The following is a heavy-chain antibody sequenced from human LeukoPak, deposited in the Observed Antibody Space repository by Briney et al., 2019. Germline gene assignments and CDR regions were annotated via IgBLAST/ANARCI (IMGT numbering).Heavy chain of an antibody. CDR2: IYDSGST. Sequence: SETLSLTCTVSGGSISSYYWSWIRQPPGKGLEWIGYIYDSGSTNYNPSLKSRVTISVDTSKNQFSLKLSSVTAADTAVYYCARGGAHYIVGATTIADYWGQGTLITVSS. CDR1: GGSISSYY. CDR3: ARGGAHYIVGATTIADY. V-gene: IGHV4-59*01. D-gene: IGHD1-26*01. J-gene: IGHJ4*02.